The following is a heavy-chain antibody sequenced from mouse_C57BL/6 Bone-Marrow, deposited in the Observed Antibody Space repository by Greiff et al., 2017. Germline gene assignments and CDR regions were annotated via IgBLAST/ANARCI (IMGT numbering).Heavy chain of an antibody. Sequence: EVMLVESGGDLVKPGGSLKLSCAASGFTFSSYGMSWVRQTPDKRLEWVATISSGGSYTYYPDSVKGRFTLSRDNAKNTLYLQMSSLNSEDTAMYYCARQGGDYDVWGKGTTVTVSS. J-gene: IGHJ1*03. V-gene: IGHV5-6*01. CDR3: ARQGGDYDV. D-gene: IGHD1-1*02. CDR1: GFTFSSYG. CDR2: ISSGGSYT.